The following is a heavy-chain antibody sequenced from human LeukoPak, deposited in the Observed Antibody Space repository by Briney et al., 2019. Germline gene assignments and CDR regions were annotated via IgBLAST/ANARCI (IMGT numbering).Heavy chain of an antibody. D-gene: IGHD3-22*01. Sequence: PGGSLRLSCAASGFTFSSYSMNWVRPAPGKGLEWVSYISSSSSTIYYADSVKGRFTISRDNAKNSLYLQMNSLRAEDTAVYYCARGRHYYDSSGYPYWGQGALVTVAS. J-gene: IGHJ4*02. V-gene: IGHV3-48*01. CDR1: GFTFSSYS. CDR2: ISSSSSTI. CDR3: ARGRHYYDSSGYPY.